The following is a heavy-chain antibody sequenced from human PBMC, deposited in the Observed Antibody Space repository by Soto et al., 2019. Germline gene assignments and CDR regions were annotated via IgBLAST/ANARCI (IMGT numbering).Heavy chain of an antibody. V-gene: IGHV3-23*01. CDR1: EFTFSNYA. D-gene: IGHD3-22*01. J-gene: IGHJ4*02. CDR3: AKNPGYYYDSTGYHFDY. Sequence: EVQLLESGGGLVQPGGSLRLSCAASEFTFSNYAMSSVRQAPGKGLEWVSAISYGGGTTYYADSVKGRFTISRDNSKNTLYLQMNSLRAEDTAVYYCAKNPGYYYDSTGYHFDYWGQGTLVTVSS. CDR2: ISYGGGTT.